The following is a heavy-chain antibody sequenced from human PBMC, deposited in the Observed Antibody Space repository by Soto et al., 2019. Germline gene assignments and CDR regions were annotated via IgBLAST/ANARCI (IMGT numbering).Heavy chain of an antibody. CDR2: MYYNGNI. CDR3: ASGGNWFDP. V-gene: IGHV4-4*02. D-gene: IGHD3-16*01. J-gene: IGHJ5*02. CDR1: GGSISSSNW. Sequence: SETLSLTCAVSGGSISSSNWWSRVRQSPEKGLEWIGYMYYNGNINYNPSLKSRVTISIDTSKNQFSLTLKSVTAADTAVYYCASGGNWFDPWGQGVLVTVSS.